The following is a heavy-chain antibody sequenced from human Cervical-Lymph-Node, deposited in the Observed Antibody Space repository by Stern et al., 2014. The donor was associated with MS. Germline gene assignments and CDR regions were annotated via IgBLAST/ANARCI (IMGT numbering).Heavy chain of an antibody. V-gene: IGHV1-24*01. D-gene: IGHD3-3*01. CDR3: ATDRDDFRSGYSAPTKGYGLDV. CDR1: GYTLTELS. CDR2: FDPEDGET. Sequence: VQLVQSGAEVKKPGASVKVSCKVSGYTLTELSMHWVRQAPGKGLEWMGGFDPEDGETIYAQKFQGRVTMTVDTFTNTVYMELSSLRSEDTAVYYCATDRDDFRSGYSAPTKGYGLDVWGQGTTVTVTS. J-gene: IGHJ6*02.